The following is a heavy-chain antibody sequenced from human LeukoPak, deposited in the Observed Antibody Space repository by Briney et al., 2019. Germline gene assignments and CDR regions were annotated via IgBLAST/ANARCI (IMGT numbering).Heavy chain of an antibody. Sequence: GSSVKVSCKASGGTFISYAISWVRQAPGQGLEWMGGIIPIFGTANYAQKFQGRVTITADESTSTAYMELSSLRSEDTAVYYCARGDHYYYDSSGYYPALYYYGMDVWGQGTTVTVSS. V-gene: IGHV1-69*01. CDR3: ARGDHYYYDSSGYYPALYYYGMDV. CDR1: GGTFISYA. J-gene: IGHJ6*02. CDR2: IIPIFGTA. D-gene: IGHD3-22*01.